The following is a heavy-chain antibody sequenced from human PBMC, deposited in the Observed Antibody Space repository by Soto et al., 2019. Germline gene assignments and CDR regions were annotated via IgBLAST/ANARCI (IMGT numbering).Heavy chain of an antibody. CDR2: TYYRSKWYN. CDR1: GDRDSNNTAA. D-gene: IGHD2-15*01. Sequence: PLQALSITCAISGDRDSNNTAAWELIRRSPSRGLKWLGRTYYRSKWYNDYAVSVKSRITINPDTSKNQFSLQLNSVTPEDTAVYYCARGGHDAFDIWGQGTMVTLSS. J-gene: IGHJ3*02. V-gene: IGHV6-1*01. CDR3: ARGGHDAFDI.